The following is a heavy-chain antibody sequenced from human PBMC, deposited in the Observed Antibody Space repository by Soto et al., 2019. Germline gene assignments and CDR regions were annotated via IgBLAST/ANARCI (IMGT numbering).Heavy chain of an antibody. J-gene: IGHJ4*02. CDR2: ISGSGGST. CDR1: GFTFSSYA. CDR3: AKGPWVFVVVVAAYDY. V-gene: IGHV3-23*01. Sequence: EVQLLESGGGLVQPGGSLRLSCAASGFTFSSYAMSWVRQAPGKGLEWVSAISGSGGSTYYADSVKGRFTISRDNSKNTLYLQMNSLRAEDTAVYYCAKGPWVFVVVVAAYDYWGQGTLVTVSS. D-gene: IGHD2-15*01.